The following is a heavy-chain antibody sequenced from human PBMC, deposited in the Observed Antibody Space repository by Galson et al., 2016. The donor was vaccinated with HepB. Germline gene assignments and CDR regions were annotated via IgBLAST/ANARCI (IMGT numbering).Heavy chain of an antibody. CDR1: GFTVNNNY. Sequence: SLRLSCAASGFTVNNNYLTWVRQAPGKGLEWVSLIYKDGRTSYGDSVKGRFTISRDNSKNTLYFQMNSLRAEDTAVYYCARGLVGATVFDYWGQGTLVTVSS. V-gene: IGHV3-53*01. CDR2: IYKDGRT. J-gene: IGHJ4*02. CDR3: ARGLVGATVFDY. D-gene: IGHD1-26*01.